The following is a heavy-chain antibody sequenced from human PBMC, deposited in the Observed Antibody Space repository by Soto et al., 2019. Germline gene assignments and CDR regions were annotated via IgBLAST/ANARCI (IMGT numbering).Heavy chain of an antibody. D-gene: IGHD3-22*01. CDR3: ARSDSSGYYFWFDP. CDR2: ISADNGNT. J-gene: IGHJ5*02. Sequence: ASVKVSCKASGYTFTSYAMHWVRQAPGQRLEWMGWISADNGNTNYAQKLQGRVTMTTDTSTSTAYMELRSLRSDDTAVYYCARSDSSGYYFWFDPWGQGTLVTSPQ. V-gene: IGHV1-18*01. CDR1: GYTFTSYA.